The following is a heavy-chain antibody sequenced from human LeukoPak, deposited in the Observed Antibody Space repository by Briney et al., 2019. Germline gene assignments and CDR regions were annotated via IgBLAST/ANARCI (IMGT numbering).Heavy chain of an antibody. CDR1: GLTFSSSW. CDR3: AKLWTSYCSSTSCYFDY. J-gene: IGHJ4*02. Sequence: GGSLRLSCAVSGLTFSSSWMDWVRQAPGKGLEWVSGISGSGGSTYYADSVKGRFTISRDNSKNTLYLQMNSLRAEDTAVYYCAKLWTSYCSSTSCYFDYWGQGTLVTVSS. D-gene: IGHD2-2*01. CDR2: ISGSGGST. V-gene: IGHV3-23*01.